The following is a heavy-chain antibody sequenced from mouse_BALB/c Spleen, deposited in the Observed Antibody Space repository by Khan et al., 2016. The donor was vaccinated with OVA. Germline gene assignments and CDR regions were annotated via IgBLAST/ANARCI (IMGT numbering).Heavy chain of an antibody. Sequence: VQLQQSGAELAKPGASVKMSCKASGYTFTSYWMHWVKQRPGQGLEWIGYINPSTGYTEYNQRFKDKAKLTADKSSSTAYMQLSSLTSEESAVYYCASHGSSSAWLTYWGQGTLVTVSA. CDR1: GYTFTSYW. J-gene: IGHJ3*01. CDR2: INPSTGYT. V-gene: IGHV1-7*01. CDR3: ASHGSSSAWLTY. D-gene: IGHD1-1*01.